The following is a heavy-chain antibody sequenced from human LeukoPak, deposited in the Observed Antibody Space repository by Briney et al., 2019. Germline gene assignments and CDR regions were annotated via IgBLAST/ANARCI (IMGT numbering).Heavy chain of an antibody. J-gene: IGHJ4*02. CDR3: ARGPLNGDYETH. CDR1: GGSISSSDW. Sequence: PSETLSLTCAVSGGSISSSDWWSWVRQPPGKGLEWIGEIYHSGSTNYNPSLNSRVTISVDKSNNQFSLKMSSVTAADTAVYYCARGPLNGDYETHWGQGILVTVSS. V-gene: IGHV4-4*02. D-gene: IGHD4-17*01. CDR2: IYHSGST.